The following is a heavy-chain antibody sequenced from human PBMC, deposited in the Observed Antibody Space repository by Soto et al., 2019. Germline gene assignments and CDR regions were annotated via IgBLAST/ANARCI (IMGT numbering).Heavy chain of an antibody. CDR2: IYHSGST. V-gene: IGHV4-4*02. Sequence: QVQLQESGPGLVKPSGTLSLTCAVSSGSISSSNWWSWVRQPPGKGLEWIGEIYHSGSTNYNPSLKSRLTISVDNSKNQVSLKLSSVTAADMAVYYCARASRDYGDYFLFDYWGQGTLVTVSS. CDR3: ARASRDYGDYFLFDY. J-gene: IGHJ4*02. D-gene: IGHD4-17*01. CDR1: SGSISSSNW.